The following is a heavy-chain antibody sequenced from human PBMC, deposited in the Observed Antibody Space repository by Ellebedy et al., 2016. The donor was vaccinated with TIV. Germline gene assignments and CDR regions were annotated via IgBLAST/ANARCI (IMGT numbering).Heavy chain of an antibody. CDR1: GGSISSSSYY. CDR2: INHSGST. CDR3: ARGRRSYFIY. V-gene: IGHV4-39*07. J-gene: IGHJ4*02. Sequence: SETLSLXXTVSGGSISSSSYYWSWIRQPPGKGLEWIGEINHSGSTNYNPSLKSRVTISVDTSKNQFSLKLSSVTAADTAVYYCARGRRSYFIYWGQGTLVTVSS.